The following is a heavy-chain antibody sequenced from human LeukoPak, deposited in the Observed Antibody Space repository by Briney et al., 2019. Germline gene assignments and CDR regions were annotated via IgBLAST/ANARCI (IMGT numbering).Heavy chain of an antibody. Sequence: QPGGSLKLSCAASGFTFSGSAIRWVRHSSGKGLEWVGQIDKKDKGSASETAYAASVKGRFTISRDDSSNTAYLQMKSQKSEDTALYYCTRDSGTYNWCDPWARGNRVSVST. CDR1: GFTFSGSA. J-gene: IGHJ5*02. CDR3: TRDSGTYNWCDP. CDR2: IDKKDKGSASET. D-gene: IGHD1-26*01. V-gene: IGHV3-73*01.